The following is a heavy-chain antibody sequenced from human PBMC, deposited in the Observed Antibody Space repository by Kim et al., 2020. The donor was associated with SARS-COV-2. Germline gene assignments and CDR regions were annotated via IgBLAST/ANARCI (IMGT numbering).Heavy chain of an antibody. CDR1: GFTFSDYY. J-gene: IGHJ3*02. CDR2: ISSSSSYT. CDR3: ARGGYDSCGPPDAFDI. V-gene: IGHV3-11*05. Sequence: GGSLRLSCAASGFTFSDYYMSWIRQAPGKGLEWVSYISSSSSYTNYADSVKGRFTISRDNAKNSLYLQMNSLRAEDTAVYYCARGGYDSCGPPDAFDIWGQGTMVTVSS. D-gene: IGHD3-22*01.